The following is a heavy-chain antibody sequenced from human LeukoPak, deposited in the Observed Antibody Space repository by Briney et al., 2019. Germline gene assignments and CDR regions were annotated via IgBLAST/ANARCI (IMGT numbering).Heavy chain of an antibody. V-gene: IGHV3-74*01. Sequence: GGSLRLSCAASGFTFSSYWMHWVRQAPGKGLVWVSRINTDGSSTNYADSVKGRFTISRDNAKNTLYLQMNSLRGEDTAVYYCARDVGSSSHFDYWGHGTLVTVSS. CDR3: ARDVGSSSHFDY. CDR1: GFTFSSYW. J-gene: IGHJ4*01. D-gene: IGHD6-13*01. CDR2: INTDGSST.